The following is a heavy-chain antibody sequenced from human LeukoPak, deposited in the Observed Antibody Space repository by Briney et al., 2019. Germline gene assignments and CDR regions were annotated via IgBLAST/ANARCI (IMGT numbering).Heavy chain of an antibody. CDR3: AKDIYGDYVFYYFDY. J-gene: IGHJ4*02. V-gene: IGHV3-9*01. Sequence: GRSLRLSCAASGFTFDDYAMHWVRQAPGKGLEWVSGISWNSGSIGYADSVKGRFTISRDNAKNSLYLQMNSLRAEDTALYYCAKDIYGDYVFYYFDYRGQGTLVTVSS. CDR2: ISWNSGSI. D-gene: IGHD4-17*01. CDR1: GFTFDDYA.